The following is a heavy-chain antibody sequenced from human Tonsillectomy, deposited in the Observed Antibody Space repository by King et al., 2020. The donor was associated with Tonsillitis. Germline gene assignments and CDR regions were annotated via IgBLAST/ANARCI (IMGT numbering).Heavy chain of an antibody. CDR2: IYSGGST. J-gene: IGHJ4*02. V-gene: IGHV3-66*01. D-gene: IGHD3-22*01. CDR3: ARDIAYDSSGTGDFDY. Sequence: VQLVESGGGLVQPGGSLRLSCAASGFTVNSNYISWVRQAPGKGLEWVSVIYSGGSTYYADSVKGRFTLSRDNSKNTLNLQMNSLRAEDTAVYYCARDIAYDSSGTGDFDYWGPGTLVTVSS. CDR1: GFTVNSNY.